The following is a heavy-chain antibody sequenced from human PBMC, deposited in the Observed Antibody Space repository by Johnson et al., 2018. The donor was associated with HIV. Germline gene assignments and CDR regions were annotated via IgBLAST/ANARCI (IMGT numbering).Heavy chain of an antibody. CDR2: ISSSGSSI. CDR3: AKGRDSSSWSDAFDI. J-gene: IGHJ3*02. Sequence: VQLVESGGGVVQPGRSLRLSCAASGFTFSDYYMSWIRQAPGKGLEWVSYISSSGSSICYADSVKGRFTISRDNAKNSLYLQMNSLGAEDTALYYCAKGRDSSSWSDAFDIWGQGTMVTVSS. D-gene: IGHD6-13*01. CDR1: GFTFSDYY. V-gene: IGHV3-11*04.